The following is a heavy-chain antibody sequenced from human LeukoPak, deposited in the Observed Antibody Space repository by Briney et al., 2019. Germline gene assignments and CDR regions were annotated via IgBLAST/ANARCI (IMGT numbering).Heavy chain of an antibody. J-gene: IGHJ4*02. CDR3: ARGRTYYLGSGTYYNTLDY. CDR2: INHSGST. D-gene: IGHD3-10*01. Sequence: SETLSLTCAGSGGSFTTYYWSWIRQPPGKGLEWIGEINHSGSTKHNPSLKSRVTLSVDTSKKQFSLKLRSVTAADTAVYYCARGRTYYLGSGTYYNTLDYWGQGSLVTVSS. CDR1: GGSFTTYY. V-gene: IGHV4-34*01.